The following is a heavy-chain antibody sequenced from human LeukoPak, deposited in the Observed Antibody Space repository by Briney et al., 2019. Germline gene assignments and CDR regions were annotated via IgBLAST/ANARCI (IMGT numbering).Heavy chain of an antibody. J-gene: IGHJ4*02. CDR1: GFTFSSYW. CDR3: AKDVATVTRYYFDY. CDR2: IKQDGSEK. D-gene: IGHD4-17*01. Sequence: GGSLRLSCAASGFTFSSYWMSWVRQAPGKGLEWVANIKQDGSEKYYVDSVKGRFTISRDNAKNSLYLQMNSLRAEDTALYYCAKDVATVTRYYFDYWGQGTLVTVSS. V-gene: IGHV3-7*03.